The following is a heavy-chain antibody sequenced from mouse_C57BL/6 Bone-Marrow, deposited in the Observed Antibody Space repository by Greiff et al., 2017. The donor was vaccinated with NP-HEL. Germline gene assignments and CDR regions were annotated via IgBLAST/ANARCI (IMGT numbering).Heavy chain of an antibody. CDR1: GFNIKDYY. CDR2: IDPEDGET. Sequence: EVHLVESGAELVKPGASVKLSCTASGFNIKDYYMHWVKQRTEQGLEWIGRIDPEDGETKYAPKFQGKATITADTSSNTAYLQLSSLTSEDTAVYYCARTTMVTTYFDYWGQGTTLTVSS. D-gene: IGHD2-2*01. J-gene: IGHJ2*01. V-gene: IGHV14-2*01. CDR3: ARTTMVTTYFDY.